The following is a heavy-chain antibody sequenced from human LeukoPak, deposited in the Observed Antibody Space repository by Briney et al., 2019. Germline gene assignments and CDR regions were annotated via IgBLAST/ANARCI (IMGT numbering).Heavy chain of an antibody. D-gene: IGHD2-2*01. Sequence: ASVKVSCKASGYTFTSYGISWVRQAPGQGLEWMGWISAYNGNTNYAQKLQGRVTMTTDTSTSIAYMELRSLRSDDTAVYYCARKGGYCSSTSCYEVLDYWGQGTLVTVSS. CDR1: GYTFTSYG. J-gene: IGHJ4*02. V-gene: IGHV1-18*01. CDR3: ARKGGYCSSTSCYEVLDY. CDR2: ISAYNGNT.